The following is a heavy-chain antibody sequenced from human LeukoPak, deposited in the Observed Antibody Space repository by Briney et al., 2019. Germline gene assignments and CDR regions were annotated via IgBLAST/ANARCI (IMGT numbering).Heavy chain of an antibody. CDR2: VFPNGNA. Sequence: PSETLSLTCSVSGGSMNHYYWTWIRQSAGKGLEWIGRVFPNGNADYNASLKSRLTLSIDTSRSHFSLNLRSVTAADTAVYYCARGRAYELQNAFDLWGQGAVVIVS. V-gene: IGHV4-4*07. CDR1: GGSMNHYY. CDR3: ARGRAYELQNAFDL. J-gene: IGHJ3*01. D-gene: IGHD5-12*01.